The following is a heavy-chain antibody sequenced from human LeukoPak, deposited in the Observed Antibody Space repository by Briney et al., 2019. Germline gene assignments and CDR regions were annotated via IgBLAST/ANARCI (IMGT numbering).Heavy chain of an antibody. CDR2: IYYSGST. Sequence: SETLSLTCTVSGGSISSSSYYWGWIRQPPGKGLEWIGSIYYSGSTYYNPSLKSRVTISVDTSKNQFSLKLSSVTAADTAVYYCARRSLYHVIGDYYMDVWGKGTTVTVSS. D-gene: IGHD3-10*02. J-gene: IGHJ6*03. CDR1: GGSISSSSYY. CDR3: ARRSLYHVIGDYYMDV. V-gene: IGHV4-39*01.